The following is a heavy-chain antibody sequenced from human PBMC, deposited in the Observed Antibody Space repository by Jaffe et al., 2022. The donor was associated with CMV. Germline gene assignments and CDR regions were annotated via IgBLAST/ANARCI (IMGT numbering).Heavy chain of an antibody. CDR2: ISSSGSTI. J-gene: IGHJ2*01. D-gene: IGHD3-3*01. V-gene: IGHV3-11*01. CDR1: GFTFSDYY. CDR3: ARRYYDFWSGYSQPAAETIGRYWYFDL. Sequence: QVQLVESGGGLVKPGGSLRLSCAASGFTFSDYYMSWIRQAPGKGLEWVSYISSSGSTIYYADSVKGRFTISRDNAKNSLYLQMNSLRAEDTAVYYCARRYYDFWSGYSQPAAETIGRYWYFDLWGRGTLVTVSS.